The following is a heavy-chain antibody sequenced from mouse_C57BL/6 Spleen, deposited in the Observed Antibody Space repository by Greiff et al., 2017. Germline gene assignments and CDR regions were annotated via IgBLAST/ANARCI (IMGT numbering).Heavy chain of an antibody. V-gene: IGHV1-18*01. CDR2: INPNNGGT. J-gene: IGHJ3*01. CDR3: ARGNYDYDGAWFAY. D-gene: IGHD2-4*01. Sequence: VQLQQSGPELVKPGASVKIPCKASGYTFTDYNMDWVKQSHGKSLEWIGDINPNNGGTIYNQKFKGKATLTVDKSSSTAYMELRSLTSEDTAVYDCARGNYDYDGAWFAYWGQGTLVTVSA. CDR1: GYTFTDYN.